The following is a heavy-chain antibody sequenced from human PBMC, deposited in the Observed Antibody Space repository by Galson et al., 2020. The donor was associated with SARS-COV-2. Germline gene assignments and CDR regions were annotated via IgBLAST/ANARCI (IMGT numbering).Heavy chain of an antibody. V-gene: IGHV4-61*02. J-gene: IGHJ4*02. CDR1: GGSISSGSYY. D-gene: IGHD2-15*01. Sequence: SQTLSLTCTVSGGSISSGSYYWSWIRQPAGRGLEWIGRFYISGSTNYNPSLKSRVTISVDTSKNQFFLKLTSVTAADTAVYYCARYGGFHLWGQGTLVTVSS. CDR3: ARYGGFHL. CDR2: FYISGST.